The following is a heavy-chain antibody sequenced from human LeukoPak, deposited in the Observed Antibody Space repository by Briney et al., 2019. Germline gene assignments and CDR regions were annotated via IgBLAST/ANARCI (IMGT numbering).Heavy chain of an antibody. D-gene: IGHD2-2*01. CDR1: GYTFTGYY. V-gene: IGHV1-2*04. J-gene: IGHJ6*02. CDR3: ARERRYCSSTSCRPGLGMDV. Sequence: ASVKVSCKASGYTFTGYYMHWVRQAPGQGLEWMGWINPNSGGTNYAQRFQGWVTMTRNTSISTAYMELSRLRSDDTAVYYCARERRYCSSTSCRPGLGMDVWGQGTTVTVSS. CDR2: INPNSGGT.